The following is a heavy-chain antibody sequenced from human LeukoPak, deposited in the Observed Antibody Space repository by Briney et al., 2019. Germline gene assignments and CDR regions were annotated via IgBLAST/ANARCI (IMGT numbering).Heavy chain of an antibody. D-gene: IGHD6-19*01. Sequence: GASVKVSCKASGNTFTSYDINWVRQATGQGLEWMGWMNPNSGNTGYAQKFQGRVTITADKSTSTAYMELSSLRSDDTAVYYCARDSRSGWIVSADCWGQGTLVTVSS. V-gene: IGHV1-8*01. J-gene: IGHJ4*02. CDR3: ARDSRSGWIVSADC. CDR1: GNTFTSYD. CDR2: MNPNSGNT.